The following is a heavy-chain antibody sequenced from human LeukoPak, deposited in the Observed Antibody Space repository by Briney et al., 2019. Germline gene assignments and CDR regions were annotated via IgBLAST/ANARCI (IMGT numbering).Heavy chain of an antibody. Sequence: ASVKVSCKASGYSFSIFGMTWVRQAPGQGLEWMGWISASSGNTNYAQKLQGRVTMTTDTSTNTAYMELRSLKSGDTAVYYCARDYGSGSYTVYWGQGTLVTVSS. CDR1: GYSFSIFG. CDR2: ISASSGNT. CDR3: ARDYGSGSYTVY. D-gene: IGHD3-10*01. J-gene: IGHJ4*02. V-gene: IGHV1-18*01.